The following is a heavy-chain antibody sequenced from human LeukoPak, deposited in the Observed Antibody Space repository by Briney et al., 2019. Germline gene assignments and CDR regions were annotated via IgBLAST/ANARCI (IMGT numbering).Heavy chain of an antibody. J-gene: IGHJ5*02. V-gene: IGHV1-69*05. CDR3: ARVSNIAVAWFDP. Sequence: SVKVSCKASGGTFSSYAISWVRQAPGQGLEWMGRIIPIFGTANYAQKFQGRVTITTDESTSTAYMELSSLRSEDTAVYYCARVSNIAVAWFDPWGQGTLVTVSS. CDR2: IIPIFGTA. D-gene: IGHD6-19*01. CDR1: GGTFSSYA.